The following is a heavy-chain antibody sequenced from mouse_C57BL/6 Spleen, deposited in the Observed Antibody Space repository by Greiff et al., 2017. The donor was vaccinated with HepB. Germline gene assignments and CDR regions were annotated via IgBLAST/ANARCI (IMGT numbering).Heavy chain of an antibody. J-gene: IGHJ4*01. V-gene: IGHV5-4*01. Sequence: EVMLVESGGGLVKPGGSLKLSCAASGFTFSSYAMSWVRQTPEKRLEWVATISDGGSYTYYPDNVKGRFTISRDNAKNNLYLQMSHLKSEDTAMYYCARDGAYDGYYEAMDYWGQGTSVTVSS. D-gene: IGHD2-3*01. CDR2: ISDGGSYT. CDR1: GFTFSSYA. CDR3: ARDGAYDGYYEAMDY.